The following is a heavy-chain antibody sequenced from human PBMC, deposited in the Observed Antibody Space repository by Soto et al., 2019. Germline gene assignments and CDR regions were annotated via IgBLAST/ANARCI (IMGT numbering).Heavy chain of an antibody. V-gene: IGHV1-2*02. J-gene: IGHJ5*02. CDR1: GYTFTDYF. CDR2: INPKSRGT. CDR3: SGVIMEAGNWLGH. D-gene: IGHD2-8*01. Sequence: QVQLVQSGAEVKKPGDSVKVSCKASGYTFTDYFIHWVRQAPGQGLEWMGWINPKSRGTNYAQKFQGRVTMTRDTANRTAFKAVRGMRSDDTAGYYCSGVIMEAGNWLGHWGQANLVTVSS.